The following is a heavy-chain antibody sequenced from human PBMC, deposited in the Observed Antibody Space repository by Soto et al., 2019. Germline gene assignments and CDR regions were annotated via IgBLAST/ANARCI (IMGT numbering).Heavy chain of an antibody. V-gene: IGHV4-34*01. CDR3: AKAVAGNKPSRDY. CDR2: INHSGST. D-gene: IGHD6-19*01. CDR1: GGSFSRYY. J-gene: IGHJ4*02. Sequence: SETLSLTCAVYGGSFSRYYWSWIRQPPGKGLEWIGEINHSGSTNYNPSLKSRVTISVDTSKNQFSLKLSSVTAADTAVYYCAKAVAGNKPSRDYWSQGTLGTVSS.